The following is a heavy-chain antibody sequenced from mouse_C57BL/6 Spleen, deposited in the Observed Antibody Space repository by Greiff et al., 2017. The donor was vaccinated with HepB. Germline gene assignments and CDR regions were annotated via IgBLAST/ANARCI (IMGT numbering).Heavy chain of an antibody. Sequence: VQLQQPGAELVKPGASVKMSCKASGYTFTSYWITWVKQRPGQGLEWIGDIYPGSGSTNYNEKFKSKATLTVDTSSSTAYMQLSSLTSEDSAVYYCARGGSSHWYFDVWGTGTTVTVSS. V-gene: IGHV1-55*01. J-gene: IGHJ1*03. CDR1: GYTFTSYW. CDR3: ARGGSSHWYFDV. CDR2: IYPGSGST. D-gene: IGHD1-1*01.